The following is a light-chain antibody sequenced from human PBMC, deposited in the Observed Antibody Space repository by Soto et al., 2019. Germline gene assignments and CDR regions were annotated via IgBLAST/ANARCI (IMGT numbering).Light chain of an antibody. CDR1: QSVLYDSNNKNY. Sequence: IVMTQSPDSLAVSLGERATINCRSSQSVLYDSNNKNYLAWYQQKPGQPPKLLIYWASTPESGVPDRFSGSGSGTDFTLTISSLQAEDVAVYYCQQFYSTPLTFGGGTKVEIK. CDR3: QQFYSTPLT. CDR2: WAS. V-gene: IGKV4-1*01. J-gene: IGKJ4*01.